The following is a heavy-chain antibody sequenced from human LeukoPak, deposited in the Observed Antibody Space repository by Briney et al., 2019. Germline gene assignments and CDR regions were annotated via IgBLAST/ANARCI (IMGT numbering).Heavy chain of an antibody. CDR1: GGSFSGYY. CDR3: ARGRYSSSWNGGWFDP. D-gene: IGHD6-13*01. Sequence: SETLSLTCAVYGGSFSGYYWSWIRQPPGKGLEWVGEINHSGSTNYNPSLKSRVTISVETSKTQSSLKLSSVTAADTAVYYCARGRYSSSWNGGWFDPWGQGTLVTVSS. V-gene: IGHV4-34*01. J-gene: IGHJ5*02. CDR2: INHSGST.